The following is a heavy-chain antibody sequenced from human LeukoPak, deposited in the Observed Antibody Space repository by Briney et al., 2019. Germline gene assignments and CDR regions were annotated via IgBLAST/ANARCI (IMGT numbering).Heavy chain of an antibody. V-gene: IGHV3-48*01. D-gene: IGHD5-12*01. CDR3: ARDRYSDYKFDY. J-gene: IGHJ4*02. CDR2: ISSTSSTI. Sequence: GGSLRLSCGVSGFTFSSYSMNWVRQTPGKGLEWVSYISSTSSTIYYADSVKGRFTISRDNAKNSPYLQMNSLRAEGTAVYYCARDRYSDYKFDYWGQGTLVTVSS. CDR1: GFTFSSYS.